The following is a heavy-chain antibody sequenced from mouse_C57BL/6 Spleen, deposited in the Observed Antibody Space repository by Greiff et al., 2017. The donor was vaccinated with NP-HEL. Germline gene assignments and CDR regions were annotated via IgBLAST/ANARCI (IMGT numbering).Heavy chain of an antibody. D-gene: IGHD2-4*01. Sequence: QVQLQQPGAELVKPGASVKLSCKASGYTFTSYWMHWVKQRPGQGLEWIGMIHPNSGSTNYNEKFKSKATLTVDKSSSTAYMQLSSLTSEDSAVYYCARKYYDYDCPWFAYWGQGTLVTVSA. CDR1: GYTFTSYW. CDR3: ARKYYDYDCPWFAY. V-gene: IGHV1-64*01. CDR2: IHPNSGST. J-gene: IGHJ3*01.